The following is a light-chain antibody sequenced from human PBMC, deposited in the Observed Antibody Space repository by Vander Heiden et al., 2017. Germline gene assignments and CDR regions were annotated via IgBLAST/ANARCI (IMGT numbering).Light chain of an antibody. Sequence: DIQMTQSPSSLSASVGDRVTITCRTSQSISIYLNWYQQQPGKAPKLLIYAASTLHSGVPSRFSGSGSGTDFALTISRLQPEDFATYYCQQCDNLAHTFGQGTKIDIK. CDR3: QQCDNLAHT. V-gene: IGKV1-39*01. CDR1: QSISIY. J-gene: IGKJ2*01. CDR2: AAS.